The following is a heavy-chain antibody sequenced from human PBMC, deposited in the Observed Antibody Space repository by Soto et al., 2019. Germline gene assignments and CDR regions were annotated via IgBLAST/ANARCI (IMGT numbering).Heavy chain of an antibody. D-gene: IGHD4-17*01. J-gene: IGHJ4*02. CDR3: ARDGRDYGDYDFDY. CDR2: ISAYDGNT. V-gene: IGHV1-18*01. CDR1: GYTFTTNG. Sequence: ASVKVSCKASGYTFTTNGISWVRQAPGQGLEWMGWISAYDGNTNYAQKLQDRVTMTTDTSTNTAYMELRSLRSDDTAVYYCARDGRDYGDYDFDYWGQGTLVSVSS.